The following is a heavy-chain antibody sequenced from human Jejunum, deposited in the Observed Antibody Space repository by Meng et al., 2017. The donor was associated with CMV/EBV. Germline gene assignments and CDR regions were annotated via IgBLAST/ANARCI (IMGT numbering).Heavy chain of an antibody. CDR1: GYTCTDYY. Sequence: SVKVSCKASGYTCTDYYMNWVRQAPGQGLEWMRRIHPNSGDTVYAQKFQGRVTLTRDTSISTAYMEVSSLRSDDTAVYYCARNYRDYWGQGTLVTVSS. J-gene: IGHJ4*02. D-gene: IGHD3-10*01. V-gene: IGHV1-2*06. CDR2: IHPNSGDT. CDR3: ARNYRDY.